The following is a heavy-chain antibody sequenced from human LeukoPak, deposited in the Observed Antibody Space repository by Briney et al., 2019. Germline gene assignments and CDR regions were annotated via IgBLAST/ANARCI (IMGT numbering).Heavy chain of an antibody. CDR3: ARGVVGASAFDY. V-gene: IGHV3-53*01. J-gene: IGHJ4*02. Sequence: QPGGSLRLSCAASGSTVSTNYMSWVRQAPGKGLEWVSVIYSGGTTYSTDSVKGRFTISRDNSKNTLYLQMNSLRAEDTAVYFCARGVVGASAFDYWGQGTLVTVSS. CDR2: IYSGGTT. D-gene: IGHD1-26*01. CDR1: GSTVSTNY.